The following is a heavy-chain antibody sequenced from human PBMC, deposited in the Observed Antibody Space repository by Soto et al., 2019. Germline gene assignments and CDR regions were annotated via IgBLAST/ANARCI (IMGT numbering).Heavy chain of an antibody. Sequence: EVQLLETGGGLIQPGGSLRLSCLASGFTVTSNYMIWVRQPPGKGLEWVSTTFSGGSTNYADSVKGRFTISRDNFKNTVYLQMNNLRVEDTAVYYCAKKPPSTIQGWAFGMDVWGQGTTVSVSS. J-gene: IGHJ6*02. D-gene: IGHD2-8*01. CDR2: TFSGGST. CDR1: GFTVTSNY. CDR3: AKKPPSTIQGWAFGMDV. V-gene: IGHV3-53*02.